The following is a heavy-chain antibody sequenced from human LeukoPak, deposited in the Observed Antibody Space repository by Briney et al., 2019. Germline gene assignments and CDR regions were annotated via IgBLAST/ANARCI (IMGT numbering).Heavy chain of an antibody. Sequence: GASVKVSCKASGYTFTNYYMHWVRQGPGQGLEWMGIINPSGGSTRYAQKFQGRVTITADESTSTAYMELSSLRSEDTAVYYCARGPMARYWFDPWGQGTLVTVSS. V-gene: IGHV1-46*01. CDR1: GYTFTNYY. D-gene: IGHD5-24*01. CDR3: ARGPMARYWFDP. J-gene: IGHJ5*02. CDR2: INPSGGST.